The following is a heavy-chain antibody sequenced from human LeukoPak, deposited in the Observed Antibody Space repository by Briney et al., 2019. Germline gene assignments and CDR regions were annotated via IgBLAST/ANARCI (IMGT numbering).Heavy chain of an antibody. J-gene: IGHJ4*02. Sequence: SETLSLTCTVSGGSISSGGYYWSWIRQHPGKGLEWIGYIYYSGSTYYNPSLKSRVTISVDTPKNQFSLKLSSVTAADTAVYYCASGKQLLPFDYWGQGTLVTVSS. V-gene: IGHV4-31*03. CDR1: GGSISSGGYY. D-gene: IGHD6-6*01. CDR2: IYYSGST. CDR3: ASGKQLLPFDY.